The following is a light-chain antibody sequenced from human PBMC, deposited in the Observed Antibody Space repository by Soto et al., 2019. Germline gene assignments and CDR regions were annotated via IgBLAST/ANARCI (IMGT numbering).Light chain of an antibody. CDR1: QSVSSSS. J-gene: IGKJ4*01. CDR3: QQYGSSPLT. Sequence: EIVWTQSPGTLSLSPGERATLSCRASQSVSSSSLAWYQQKPGQAPRHLIYGASSRATGIPDRFSGSGSGTDFTLNISRLEPEDFAVYYCQQYGSSPLTFGGGTKVEIK. CDR2: GAS. V-gene: IGKV3-20*01.